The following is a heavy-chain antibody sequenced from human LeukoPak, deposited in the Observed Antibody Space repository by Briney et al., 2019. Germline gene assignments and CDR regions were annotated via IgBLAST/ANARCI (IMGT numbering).Heavy chain of an antibody. V-gene: IGHV4-34*01. CDR2: INHSGST. Sequence: SETLSLTCAVYGGSFSGYYWSWIRQPPGKGLEWIGEINHSGSTNYNPTLKSRVTISVDTSKNQVSLKLSSVTAADTAVYYCAREGSGWSYWGQGTLVTVSS. D-gene: IGHD6-19*01. CDR1: GGSFSGYY. CDR3: AREGSGWSY. J-gene: IGHJ4*02.